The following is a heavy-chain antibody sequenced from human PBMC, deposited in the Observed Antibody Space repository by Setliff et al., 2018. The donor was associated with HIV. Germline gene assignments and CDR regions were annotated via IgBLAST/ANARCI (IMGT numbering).Heavy chain of an antibody. J-gene: IGHJ6*02. CDR3: ARITMVRGVYYGMDV. Sequence: SETLSLTCTVSGDSVSSRSYYWSWIRQPPGKGLEWIGYIYTSGSTNYNPSLKSRVTISVDTSKNQFSLKLSSVTAADTAVYYCARITMVRGVYYGMDVWGQGTTVTVSS. D-gene: IGHD3-10*01. CDR2: IYTSGST. CDR1: GDSVSSRSYY. V-gene: IGHV4-61*01.